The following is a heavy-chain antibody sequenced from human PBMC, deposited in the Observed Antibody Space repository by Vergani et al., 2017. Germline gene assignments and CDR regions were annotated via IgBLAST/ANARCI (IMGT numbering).Heavy chain of an antibody. CDR3: ARNPYCGGDCYSDAFDI. CDR2: ICHTEDT. Sequence: QVQLQESGPGLVKPPGTLSLTCAVSGDSISSNNCWTWVRQPPGKGLEWIGEICHTEDTKYSPSLKSRVTVSVDTSMNQVSLKLNSVTAADTAVYYCARNPYCGGDCYSDAFDIWGQGTMVTVSS. CDR1: GDSISSNNC. J-gene: IGHJ3*02. D-gene: IGHD2-21*02. V-gene: IGHV4-4*03.